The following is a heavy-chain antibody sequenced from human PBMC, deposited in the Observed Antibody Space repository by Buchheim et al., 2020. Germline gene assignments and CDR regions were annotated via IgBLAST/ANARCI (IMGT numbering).Heavy chain of an antibody. D-gene: IGHD6-6*01. Sequence: EVQLVESGGGLVQPGGSLRLSCVASGFTFSSYSMNWVRQAPGKGLEWVSYISSSSSTIYYADSVKGRFTISRDNAKNSLYLQMNSLGAEDTAVYYCARDLVEYSSSSGDYWGQGTL. CDR2: ISSSSSTI. J-gene: IGHJ4*02. CDR3: ARDLVEYSSSSGDY. V-gene: IGHV3-48*01. CDR1: GFTFSSYS.